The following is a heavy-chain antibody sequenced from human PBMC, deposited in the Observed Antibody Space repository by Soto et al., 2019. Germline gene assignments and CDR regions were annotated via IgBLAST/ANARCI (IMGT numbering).Heavy chain of an antibody. V-gene: IGHV4-31*03. Sequence: SETLSLTFTVSGVPISSGGYYWSWIRQHPGKGLEWIGFIYYSGYTYYNPSLKSRVSISVDTSKNQFSLKLSSVTAADTAVYYCARVLGYCTGGNCYPDYWGQGTLVTVS. D-gene: IGHD2-15*01. CDR2: IYYSGYT. CDR1: GVPISSGGYY. CDR3: ARVLGYCTGGNCYPDY. J-gene: IGHJ4*02.